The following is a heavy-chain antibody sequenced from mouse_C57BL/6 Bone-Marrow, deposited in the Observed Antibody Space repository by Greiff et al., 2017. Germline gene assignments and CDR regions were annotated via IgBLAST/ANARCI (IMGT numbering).Heavy chain of an antibody. CDR3: ARYYYGSSYHFDY. D-gene: IGHD1-1*01. CDR1: GYAFSSSW. CDR2: IYPGDGDT. J-gene: IGHJ2*01. Sequence: QVQLKESGPELVKPGASVKISCKASGYAFSSSWMNWVKQRPGKGLEWIGRIYPGDGDTNYNGKFKGKATLTADKSSSPAYMQLSSLPSEDSAVYFCARYYYGSSYHFDYWGQGTTLTVSS. V-gene: IGHV1-82*01.